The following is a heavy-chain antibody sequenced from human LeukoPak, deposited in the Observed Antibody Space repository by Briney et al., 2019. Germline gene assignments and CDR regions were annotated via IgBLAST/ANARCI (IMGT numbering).Heavy chain of an antibody. V-gene: IGHV4-34*01. D-gene: IGHD6-13*01. CDR1: GGSFSGYY. Sequence: SETLSLTCAVYGGSFSGYYWSWIRQPPGKGLEWIGEINHSGSTNYNPSLKSRVTISVDTSKNQFSLKLSSVTAADTAVYYCARRPNMAAAGYYFDYWGQGTLVTVSS. CDR2: INHSGST. CDR3: ARRPNMAAAGYYFDY. J-gene: IGHJ4*02.